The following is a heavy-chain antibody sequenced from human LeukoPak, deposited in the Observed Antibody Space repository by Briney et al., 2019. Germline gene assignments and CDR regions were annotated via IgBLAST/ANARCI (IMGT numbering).Heavy chain of an antibody. CDR2: ISYDGSNK. D-gene: IGHD5-18*01. V-gene: IGHV3-30*03. CDR1: GFTFSSYG. Sequence: GGSLRLSCAASGFTFSSYGMHWVRQAPGKGLEWVAVISYDGSNKFYADSVKGRFTISRDNSMNTLYLQMNSLRAEDTAVYYCARGKRGYSYGYFDYWGQGTLVTVSS. CDR3: ARGKRGYSYGYFDY. J-gene: IGHJ4*02.